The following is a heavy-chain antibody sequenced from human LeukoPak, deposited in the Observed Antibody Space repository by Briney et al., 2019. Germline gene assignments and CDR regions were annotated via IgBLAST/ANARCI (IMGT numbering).Heavy chain of an antibody. D-gene: IGHD6-13*01. CDR3: ARVIAAAGIDYFDY. J-gene: IGHJ4*02. CDR2: LYASGDA. CDR1: GFTVSTNY. Sequence: GGSLRLSCAASGFTVSTNYMNWVRQTPGKGLEWVSILYASGDAYYADSVKGRFTISRDNSKNTLYLQMNSLRAEDTAVYYCARVIAAAGIDYFDYWGQGTLVTVSS. V-gene: IGHV3-53*01.